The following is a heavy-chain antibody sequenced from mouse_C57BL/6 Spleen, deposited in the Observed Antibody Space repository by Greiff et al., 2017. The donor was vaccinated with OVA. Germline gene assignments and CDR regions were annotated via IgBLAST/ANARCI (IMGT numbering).Heavy chain of an antibody. Sequence: QVQLKESGAELVKPGASVKLSCKASGYTFTSYWMHWVKQRPGQGLEWIGMIHPNSGSTNYNEKFKSKATLTVDKSSSTAYMQLSSLTSEDSAVYYCARDWDENFDYWGQGTTLTVSS. CDR2: IHPNSGST. D-gene: IGHD4-1*01. CDR1: GYTFTSYW. V-gene: IGHV1-64*01. CDR3: ARDWDENFDY. J-gene: IGHJ2*01.